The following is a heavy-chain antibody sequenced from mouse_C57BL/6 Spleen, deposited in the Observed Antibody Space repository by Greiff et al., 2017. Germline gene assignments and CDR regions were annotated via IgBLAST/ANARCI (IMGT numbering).Heavy chain of an antibody. CDR3: ARYYGYDGGFAY. J-gene: IGHJ3*01. Sequence: QVQLQQPGAELVKPGASVKVSCKASGYTFTSYWMHWVQQRPGQGLEWIGRIHPSDSDTNYNQNFKGKATLTVDKSSSPAYMQLSSRASEDSAGYCCARYYGYDGGFAYGGQGTLVTVSA. CDR2: IHPSDSDT. CDR1: GYTFTSYW. V-gene: IGHV1-74*01. D-gene: IGHD2-2*01.